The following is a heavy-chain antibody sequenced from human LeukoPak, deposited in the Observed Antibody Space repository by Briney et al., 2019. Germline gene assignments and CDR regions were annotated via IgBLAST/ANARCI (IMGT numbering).Heavy chain of an antibody. CDR2: ISDRGGTT. J-gene: IGHJ4*02. D-gene: IGHD2-21*02. Sequence: GGSLRLSCAASGFTFTNYAVAWVRQAAGKGLGWVSVISDRGGTTYYADSVKGRFTISRDNSKNTLYLQMNSLRAEDTAVYYCAKEGAYCGGDCYGVFDYWGQGTLVTVSS. CDR3: AKEGAYCGGDCYGVFDY. CDR1: GFTFTNYA. V-gene: IGHV3-23*01.